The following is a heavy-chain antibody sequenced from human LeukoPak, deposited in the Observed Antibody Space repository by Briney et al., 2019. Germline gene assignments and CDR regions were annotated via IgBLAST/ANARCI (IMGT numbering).Heavy chain of an antibody. Sequence: ASVKVSCKASGYTFTSYDINWVRQATGQGLEWMGWMNPNSGNTGYAQKFQGRVTKTRNTSISTAYMELSSLRSEDTAVYYCAREFFVAGLIYYYYGMDVWGQGTTVTVSS. D-gene: IGHD6-19*01. CDR3: AREFFVAGLIYYYYGMDV. V-gene: IGHV1-8*01. J-gene: IGHJ6*02. CDR2: MNPNSGNT. CDR1: GYTFTSYD.